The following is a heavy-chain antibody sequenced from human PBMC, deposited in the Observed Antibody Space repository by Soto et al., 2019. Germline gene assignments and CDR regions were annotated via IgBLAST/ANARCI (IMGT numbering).Heavy chain of an antibody. CDR2: IHASRNT. CDR1: GGSPNNFS. V-gene: IGHV4-4*07. Sequence: PSETLSLTCSVSGGSPNNFSGNWIRQTAGKGLEWIGRIHASRNTNYNPSLKSRATLSVDTSKNQFSLKVRSVTAADTAVYYCARSSHKESWFDPWGQGTLVTVSS. J-gene: IGHJ5*02. D-gene: IGHD6-19*01. CDR3: ARSSHKESWFDP.